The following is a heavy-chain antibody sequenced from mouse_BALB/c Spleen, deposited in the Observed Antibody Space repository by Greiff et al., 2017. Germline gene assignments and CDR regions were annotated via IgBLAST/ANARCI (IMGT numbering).Heavy chain of an antibody. CDR2: ISYSGST. Sequence: DVQLQESGPGLVKPSQSLSLTCTVTGYSITSDYAWNWIRQFPGNKLEWMGYISYSGSTSYNPSLKSRISITRDTSKNQFFLQLNSVTTEDTATYYCARAPSYYGSRSRAMDYWGQGTSVTVSS. CDR3: ARAPSYYGSRSRAMDY. J-gene: IGHJ4*01. CDR1: GYSITSDYA. D-gene: IGHD1-1*01. V-gene: IGHV3-2*02.